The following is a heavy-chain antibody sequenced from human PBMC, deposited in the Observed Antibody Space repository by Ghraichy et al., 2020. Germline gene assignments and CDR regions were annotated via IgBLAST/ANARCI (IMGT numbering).Heavy chain of an antibody. CDR2: INPNSGGT. CDR3: ARDITMIQGVITGRDY. J-gene: IGHJ4*02. CDR1: GYTFTDYY. Sequence: ASVKVSCKASGYTFTDYYMHWVRQAPGQGLEWMGRINPNSGGTNYAQKFQGRVTMTRDTSISTAYMELSRLRSDDTAVYYCARDITMIQGVITGRDYWGQGTLVTVSS. V-gene: IGHV1-2*06. D-gene: IGHD3-10*01.